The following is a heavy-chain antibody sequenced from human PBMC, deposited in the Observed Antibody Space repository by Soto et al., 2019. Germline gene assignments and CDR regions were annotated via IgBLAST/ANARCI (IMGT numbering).Heavy chain of an antibody. CDR1: GFTFSSYG. CDR2: IWYDGSNK. J-gene: IGHJ4*02. V-gene: IGHV3-33*01. CDR3: ARAYDYGGNPADY. D-gene: IGHD4-17*01. Sequence: QVQLVESGGGVVQPGRSLRLSCAASGFTFSSYGMHWVRQAPGKGLEWVAVIWYDGSNKYYADSVKGRFTISRDNSKNTLYLQMNSLRAEDTAVYYCARAYDYGGNPADYWGQGTLATVSS.